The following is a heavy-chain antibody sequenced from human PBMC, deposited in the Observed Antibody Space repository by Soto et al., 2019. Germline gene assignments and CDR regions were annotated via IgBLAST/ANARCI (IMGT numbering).Heavy chain of an antibody. CDR1: GFSLSTSGVG. D-gene: IGHD3-9*01. CDR3: AHSGLSGHFDWLLPVYFDY. J-gene: IGHJ4*02. Sequence: QITLKESGPTLVKPTQTLTLTCTFSGFSLSTSGVGVGWIRQPPGKALEWLALIYWDDDKRYSPSLKSRLTITKDTSKNQVVLTMTNMDPVDTATYYCAHSGLSGHFDWLLPVYFDYWGQGPLVTVSS. V-gene: IGHV2-5*02. CDR2: IYWDDDK.